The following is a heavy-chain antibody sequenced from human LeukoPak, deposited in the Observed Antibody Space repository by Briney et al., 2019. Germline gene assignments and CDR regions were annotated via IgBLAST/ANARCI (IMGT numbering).Heavy chain of an antibody. J-gene: IGHJ4*02. CDR2: FHYSGIT. D-gene: IGHD2-15*01. V-gene: IGHV4-59*08. CDR1: VASVSNYY. Sequence: SETLSLICRVSVASVSNYYWSCTRQSPAKGLEWIGFFHYSGITNYNPSLNSRVTTSIDTSMNQLSLTLVSVTAADTAVYFCARHHDGGPKLRLDFWGLGVLVTVSS. CDR3: ARHHDGGPKLRLDF.